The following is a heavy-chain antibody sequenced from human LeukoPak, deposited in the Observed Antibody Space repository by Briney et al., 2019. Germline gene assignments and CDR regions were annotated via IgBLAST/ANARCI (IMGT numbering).Heavy chain of an antibody. Sequence: GASVKVSCKASGYTFTSYDINWVRQATGQGLEWMGWMNPNSGNTGYAQKFQGRVTMTRNTSISTAYMELSSLRSEDTAVYYCASNPGISDWGDDGAFDIWGQGTMVTVSS. CDR1: GYTFTSYD. CDR2: MNPNSGNT. V-gene: IGHV1-8*01. D-gene: IGHD2-21*01. J-gene: IGHJ3*02. CDR3: ASNPGISDWGDDGAFDI.